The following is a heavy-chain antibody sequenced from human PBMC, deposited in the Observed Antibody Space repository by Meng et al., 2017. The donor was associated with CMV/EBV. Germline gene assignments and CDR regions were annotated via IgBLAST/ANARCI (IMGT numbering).Heavy chain of an antibody. CDR2: TYYRSKWYN. J-gene: IGHJ4*02. D-gene: IGHD5-12*01. Sequence: CAISADSVSSNSAAWNWIRPSPSRGLEWLGRTYYRSKWYNDYAVSVKSRITINPDTSKNQFSLQLNSVTPEDTAVYYCARGGGWFDYWGRGTLVTVSS. CDR3: ARGGGWFDY. CDR1: ADSVSSNSAA. V-gene: IGHV6-1*01.